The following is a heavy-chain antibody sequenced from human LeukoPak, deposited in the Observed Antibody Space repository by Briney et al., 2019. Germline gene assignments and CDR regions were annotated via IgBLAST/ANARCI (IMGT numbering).Heavy chain of an antibody. CDR3: ARYEGDERGYSYGQFDY. Sequence: GESLKISCKGSGYSFTSYWIGWVRQMPGKGLEWMGIIYPGDSDTRYSSSFQGQVTISADKSISTAHLQWSSLKASGTAMYYCARYEGDERGYSYGQFDYWGQGTLVTVSS. D-gene: IGHD5-18*01. J-gene: IGHJ4*02. CDR2: IYPGDSDT. CDR1: GYSFTSYW. V-gene: IGHV5-51*01.